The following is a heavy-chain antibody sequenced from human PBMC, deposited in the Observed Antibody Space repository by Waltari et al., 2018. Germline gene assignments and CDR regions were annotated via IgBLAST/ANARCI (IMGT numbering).Heavy chain of an antibody. CDR1: DFTFNTYW. Sequence: EVQLVESGGDLVQPGGSLRLSCAASDFTFNTYWMNWVRQAPGKGLEWVANIQPNGSEKYYVDSVKGRFSISRDNAKKSLYLQMDSLRADDTGFYYCTRGGFCSGGRCDSAAFDIWGQGTMVTVSS. D-gene: IGHD2-15*01. CDR2: IQPNGSEK. V-gene: IGHV3-7*01. J-gene: IGHJ3*02. CDR3: TRGGFCSGGRCDSAAFDI.